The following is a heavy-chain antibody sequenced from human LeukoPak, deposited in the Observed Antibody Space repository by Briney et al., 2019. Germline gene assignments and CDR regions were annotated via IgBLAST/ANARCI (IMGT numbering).Heavy chain of an antibody. J-gene: IGHJ4*02. CDR1: GFTFSSYG. CDR2: IRYDGSNK. CDR3: AKDYITMVRGNPPYYFDY. V-gene: IGHV3-30*02. D-gene: IGHD3-10*01. Sequence: PGGSLRLSCAASGFTFSSYGMHWVRQAPGKGLEWVAFIRYDGSNKYYADSAKGRFTISRDNSKNTLYLQMNSLRAEDTAVYYCAKDYITMVRGNPPYYFDYWGQGTLVTVSS.